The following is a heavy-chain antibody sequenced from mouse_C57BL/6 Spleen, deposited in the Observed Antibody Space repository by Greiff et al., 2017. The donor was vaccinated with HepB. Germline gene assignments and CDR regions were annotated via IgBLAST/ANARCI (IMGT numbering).Heavy chain of an antibody. D-gene: IGHD4-1*01. J-gene: IGHJ4*01. V-gene: IGHV1-52*01. CDR3: ARWDGYAMDY. CDR2: IDPSDSET. CDR1: GYTFTSYW. Sequence: QVHVKQPGAELVRPGSSVKLSCKASGYTFTSYWMHWVKQRPIQGLEWIGNIDPSDSETHYNQKFKDKATLTVDKSSSTAYMQLSSLTSEDSAVYYCARWDGYAMDYWGQGTSVTVSS.